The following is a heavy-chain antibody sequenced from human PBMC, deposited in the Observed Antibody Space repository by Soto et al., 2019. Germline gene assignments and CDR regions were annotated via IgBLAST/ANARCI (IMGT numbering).Heavy chain of an antibody. CDR3: VKDESINWYSGHFRH. D-gene: IGHD6-13*01. J-gene: IGHJ1*01. CDR2: INWNSGSI. Sequence: LRLSCAASVFTFDDYAMHWVRQVPGKGLEWVSGINWNSGSIGYGDSVKGRFAISRDNAKNSLHLQMNSLSAEDTAFYYCVKDESINWYSGHFRHWGQGTLVTVSS. V-gene: IGHV3-9*01. CDR1: VFTFDDYA.